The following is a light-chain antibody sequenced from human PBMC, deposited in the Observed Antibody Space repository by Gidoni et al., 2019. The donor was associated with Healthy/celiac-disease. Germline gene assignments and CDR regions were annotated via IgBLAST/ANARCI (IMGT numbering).Light chain of an antibody. CDR2: GAA. CDR1: QSVSSN. V-gene: IGKV3-15*01. J-gene: IGKJ4*01. Sequence: DIVMTQSPATLSVSPGERATLSCRASQSVSSNLAWYQQKPGQAPRLLIYGAATRATGIPARFSGSRSWTEYTLTISSLQSEDFVVYYCQQYNNWPFLTFXGXTKVEIK. CDR3: QQYNNWPFLT.